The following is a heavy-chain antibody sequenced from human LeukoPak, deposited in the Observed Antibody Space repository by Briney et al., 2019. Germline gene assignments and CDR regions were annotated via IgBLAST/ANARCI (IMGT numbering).Heavy chain of an antibody. D-gene: IGHD3-10*01. CDR3: TRGLWSFDY. CDR1: GFTFSDYT. Sequence: GGSLRLSCAASGFTFSDYTMNWVRLAPGKGLEWVSSISGSSNYIYYADSVKGRFTISRDNAKNSLYLQMNSLRAEDTAIYYCTRGLWSFDYWGQGTLVTVSS. V-gene: IGHV3-21*01. CDR2: ISGSSNYI. J-gene: IGHJ4*02.